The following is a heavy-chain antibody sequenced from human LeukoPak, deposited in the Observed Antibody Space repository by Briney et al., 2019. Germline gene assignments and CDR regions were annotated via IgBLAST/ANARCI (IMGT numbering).Heavy chain of an antibody. Sequence: PGGSLRLSCAASAFTVSSNYMSWVRQAPVKGLEWVSAIYSGGSTYYADSVKGRFTISRDNSKNTLYLQMNSLRAEDTAVYYCAGHSSVYYFDYWGQGTLVTVSS. V-gene: IGHV3-53*01. CDR2: IYSGGST. D-gene: IGHD4-11*01. J-gene: IGHJ4*02. CDR3: AGHSSVYYFDY. CDR1: AFTVSSNY.